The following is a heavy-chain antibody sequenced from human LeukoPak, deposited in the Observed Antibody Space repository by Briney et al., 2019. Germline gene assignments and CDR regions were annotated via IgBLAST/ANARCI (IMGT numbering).Heavy chain of an antibody. D-gene: IGHD6-13*01. CDR2: IYYSGST. Sequence: SETLSLTCTVSGGSIRSYYWSWIRQPPGKGLEWIGYIYYSGSTNYNPSLKSRVTISVDTSKNQFSLKLSSVTAADTAVYYCARQYQQLAPFDYWGQGTLVTVSS. CDR1: GGSIRSYY. J-gene: IGHJ4*02. CDR3: ARQYQQLAPFDY. V-gene: IGHV4-59*08.